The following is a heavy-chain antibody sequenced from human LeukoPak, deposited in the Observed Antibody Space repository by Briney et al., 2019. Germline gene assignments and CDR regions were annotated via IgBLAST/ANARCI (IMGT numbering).Heavy chain of an antibody. Sequence: PGGSLRLSCAASGFTFSDYYMSWIRQAPGKGLEWVSYISSSGSTIYYADSVKGRFTISRDNAKNSLYLQMNSLRAEDTAVYYCARGVGRWGYCSSTSCYVGWPVDYWGQGTLVTVSS. CDR1: GFTFSDYY. V-gene: IGHV3-11*04. J-gene: IGHJ4*02. CDR2: ISSSGSTI. D-gene: IGHD2-2*01. CDR3: ARGVGRWGYCSSTSCYVGWPVDY.